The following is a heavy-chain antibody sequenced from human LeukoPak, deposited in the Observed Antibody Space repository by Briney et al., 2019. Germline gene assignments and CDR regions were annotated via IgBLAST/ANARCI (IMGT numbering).Heavy chain of an antibody. Sequence: GESLKISRKGSGYSFTTYWIGWVRQMPGKGLEGMGIIYPGDSDTKYSPSFQGQVTNPADKSISTAYLQWSSLKASGTAMYYCARHIFGSGWYLDYWAQGTLVTVSS. CDR3: ARHIFGSGWYLDY. CDR2: IYPGDSDT. D-gene: IGHD6-19*01. V-gene: IGHV5-51*01. J-gene: IGHJ4*02. CDR1: GYSFTTYW.